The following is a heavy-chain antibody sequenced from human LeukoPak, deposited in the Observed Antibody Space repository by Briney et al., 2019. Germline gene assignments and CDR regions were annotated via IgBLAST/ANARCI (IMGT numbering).Heavy chain of an antibody. CDR1: GGSISRYY. Sequence: SETLSLTCTVPGGSISRYYWSWIRQPPGKGLEWIGYIYYSGSTNYNPSLKSRVTISVDTSKNQFSLKLSSVTAADTAVYYCARRYSSGWYPGYFDSWGQGTLVTVSS. J-gene: IGHJ4*02. CDR3: ARRYSSGWYPGYFDS. V-gene: IGHV4-59*08. CDR2: IYYSGST. D-gene: IGHD6-19*01.